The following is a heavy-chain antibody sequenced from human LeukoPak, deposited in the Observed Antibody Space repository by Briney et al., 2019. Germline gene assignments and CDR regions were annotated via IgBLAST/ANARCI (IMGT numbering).Heavy chain of an antibody. CDR1: GFTFSSYA. V-gene: IGHV3-7*01. D-gene: IGHD5-12*01. CDR2: IKEDGSDK. J-gene: IGHJ3*02. Sequence: GGSLRLSCAASGFTFSSYAMSWVRQAPGKGLGWVANIKEDGSDKYYVDSVKGRFTISRDNAKNSLYLQMNGLRAEDTALYYCARDTGYKVAFDIWGQGTMVTVSS. CDR3: ARDTGYKVAFDI.